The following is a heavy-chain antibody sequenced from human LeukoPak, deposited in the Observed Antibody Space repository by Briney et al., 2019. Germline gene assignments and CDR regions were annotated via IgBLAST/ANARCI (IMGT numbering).Heavy chain of an antibody. D-gene: IGHD6-13*01. J-gene: IGHJ4*02. CDR1: GGSISSYY. V-gene: IGHV4-59*01. CDR2: IYYSGST. CDR3: AGARGSSPSFGY. Sequence: SETLSLTCTVSGGSISSYYWSWIRQPPGKGLEWIGYIYYSGSTNYNPSLKSRVTISVDTSKNQFSLKLSSVTAADTAVYYCAGARGSSPSFGYWGQGTLVTVSS.